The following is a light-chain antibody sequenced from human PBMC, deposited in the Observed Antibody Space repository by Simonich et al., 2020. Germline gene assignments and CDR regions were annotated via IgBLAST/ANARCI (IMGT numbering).Light chain of an antibody. CDR3: MQALQTPWT. Sequence: DIVMTQSPLSLPVTPGEPASISCRSNQSLLHSNGYNYLDWYLQKPGQSPQLLIYWGSNRASEVPDRFRGSGSGTDFTLKISRVEAEDVGVYYCMQALQTPWTFGQGTKVEIK. CDR2: WGS. V-gene: IGKV2-28*01. CDR1: QSLLHSNGYNY. J-gene: IGKJ1*01.